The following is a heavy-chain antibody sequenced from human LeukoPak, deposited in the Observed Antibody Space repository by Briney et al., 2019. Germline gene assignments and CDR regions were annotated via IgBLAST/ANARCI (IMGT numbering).Heavy chain of an antibody. Sequence: SETLSLTCAVYGGSFSGYYWSWIRQPPGKGLEWIGEINHSGSTNYNPSPKSRVTISVDTAKNQFSLKLSSVTAADTAVYYCARDDYYDSSGIDYWGQGTLVTVSS. D-gene: IGHD3-22*01. CDR2: INHSGST. CDR3: ARDDYYDSSGIDY. J-gene: IGHJ4*02. V-gene: IGHV4-34*01. CDR1: GGSFSGYY.